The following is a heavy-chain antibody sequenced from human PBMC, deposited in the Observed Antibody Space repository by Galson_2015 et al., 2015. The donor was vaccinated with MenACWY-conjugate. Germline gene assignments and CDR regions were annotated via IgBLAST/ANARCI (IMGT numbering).Heavy chain of an antibody. D-gene: IGHD1/OR15-1a*01. CDR1: GFTVNNNY. J-gene: IGHJ3*02. CDR3: ARDYWNSACDI. Sequence: SLRLSCAASGFTVNNNYMNWVRQAPGKGLEWVSVIYSGGNTYYADSVKGRFTISRDISKNTLYLRMTSLSSEDTAVYYCARDYWNSACDIWGQGTMVTVSS. CDR2: IYSGGNT. V-gene: IGHV3-53*01.